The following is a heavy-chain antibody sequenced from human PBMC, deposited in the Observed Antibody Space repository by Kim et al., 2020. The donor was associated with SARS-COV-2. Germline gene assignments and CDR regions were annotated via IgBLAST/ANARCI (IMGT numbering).Heavy chain of an antibody. V-gene: IGHV4-61*01. Sequence: SETLSLTCTVSGGSVSSGSYYWSWIRQPPGKGLEWIGYIYYSGSTNYNPSLKSRVTISVDTSKNQFSLKLSSVTAADTAVYYCARRIKRGYNWFDPWGQGTLVTVSS. CDR2: IYYSGST. CDR1: GGSVSSGSYY. CDR3: ARRIKRGYNWFDP. J-gene: IGHJ5*02. D-gene: IGHD3-10*01.